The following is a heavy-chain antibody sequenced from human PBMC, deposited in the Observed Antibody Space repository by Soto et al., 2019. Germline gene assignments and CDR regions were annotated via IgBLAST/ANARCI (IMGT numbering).Heavy chain of an antibody. Sequence: PSETLSLTCTVSGGSISSGGYYWSWIRQHPGKGLEWIGYIYYSGSTYYNPSLKSRVTISVDTSKSQFSLKLSSVTAADTAVYYCARDLAVAGTLDYWGQGTLVTVSS. J-gene: IGHJ4*02. CDR3: ARDLAVAGTLDY. V-gene: IGHV4-31*03. CDR1: GGSISSGGYY. CDR2: IYYSGST. D-gene: IGHD6-19*01.